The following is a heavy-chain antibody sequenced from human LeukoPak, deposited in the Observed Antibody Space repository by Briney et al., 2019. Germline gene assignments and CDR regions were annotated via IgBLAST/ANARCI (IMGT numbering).Heavy chain of an antibody. Sequence: GGSLRLSCAASGFTVSSNHMNWVRQAPGKGLEWVSVIYSGGSTYYADSVKGRFTISRDNSKNTLYLQINSLRAEDTAVYYCARDIGENWFDPWGQGTLVTVSS. J-gene: IGHJ5*02. CDR2: IYSGGST. CDR1: GFTVSSNH. V-gene: IGHV3-53*01. CDR3: ARDIGENWFDP. D-gene: IGHD1-26*01.